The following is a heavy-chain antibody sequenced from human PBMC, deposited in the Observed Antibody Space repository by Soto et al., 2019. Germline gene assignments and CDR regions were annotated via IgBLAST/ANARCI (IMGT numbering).Heavy chain of an antibody. CDR2: ISWNSGSL. J-gene: IGHJ4*02. Sequence: GGSLRLSCAASGFTFDDYAMHWVRQPPGKGLEWVSSISWNSGSLGYADSVKGRFTISRDNAKNSLYLQMNSLRGEDTALYYCAKGASTTVFAFNDYWGQGTLVTVSS. D-gene: IGHD4-17*01. CDR1: GFTFDDYA. CDR3: AKGASTTVFAFNDY. V-gene: IGHV3-9*01.